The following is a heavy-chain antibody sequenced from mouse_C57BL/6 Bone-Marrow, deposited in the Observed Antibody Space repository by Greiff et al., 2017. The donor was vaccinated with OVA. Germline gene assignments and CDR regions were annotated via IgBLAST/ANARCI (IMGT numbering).Heavy chain of an antibody. D-gene: IGHD2-5*01. V-gene: IGHV1-82*01. CDR1: GYAFSSSW. CDR3: ARSNPYYSNSLAY. Sequence: VQLQQSGPELVKPGASVKISCKASGYAFSSSWMNWVKQRPGKGLEWIGRIYPGDGDTNYNGKFKGKATLTADKSSSTAYMQLSSLTSEDSAVYFCARSNPYYSNSLAYWGQGTLVTVSA. CDR2: IYPGDGDT. J-gene: IGHJ3*01.